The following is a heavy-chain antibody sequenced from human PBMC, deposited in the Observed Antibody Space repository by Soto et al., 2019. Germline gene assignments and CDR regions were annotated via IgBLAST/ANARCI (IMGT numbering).Heavy chain of an antibody. V-gene: IGHV4-4*07. CDR2: IYPSGST. CDR3: ARDRPNSSGWFERDYYYYGMDV. J-gene: IGHJ6*02. CDR1: GGYISSYC. Sequence: TLCLTCTVSGGYISSYCWGWIRQPAGRGLEGVGRIYPSGSTNYNPSLKSRVTMSVDTSKNQLSLKLRSVTAADTAVYYCARDRPNSSGWFERDYYYYGMDVWGQGTTVTVSS. D-gene: IGHD6-19*01.